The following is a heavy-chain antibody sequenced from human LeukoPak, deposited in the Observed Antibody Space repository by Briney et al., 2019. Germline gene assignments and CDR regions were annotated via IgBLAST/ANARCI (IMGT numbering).Heavy chain of an antibody. CDR2: IWYDGHNE. CDR1: WVAFRSGS. J-gene: IGHJ4*02. V-gene: IGHV3-33*06. D-gene: IGHD6-13*01. Sequence: GSLRLSYAASWVAFRSGSILWVCEGPGKRQKCGAVIWYDGHNEYSADSVKSRFTIYRDNSKNRLYLKMNSMSAEVTAVYYCAKDLGSSWYYFDYWGQGTLVTVSS. CDR3: AKDLGSSWYYFDY.